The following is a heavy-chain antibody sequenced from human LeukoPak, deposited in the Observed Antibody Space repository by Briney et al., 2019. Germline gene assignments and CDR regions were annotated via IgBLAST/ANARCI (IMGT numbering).Heavy chain of an antibody. V-gene: IGHV1-2*02. CDR3: AYYTVEWGYYFDY. J-gene: IGHJ4*02. Sequence: ASVKVSFKASGYTFSGYYIHWVRQAPGQGLEWMGWINPNSGGTNYAQKFQGRVTMTRDTSISTAYMELSRLRSDDTAVYYCAYYTVEWGYYFDYWGQGTLVTVSS. D-gene: IGHD3-22*01. CDR2: INPNSGGT. CDR1: GYTFSGYY.